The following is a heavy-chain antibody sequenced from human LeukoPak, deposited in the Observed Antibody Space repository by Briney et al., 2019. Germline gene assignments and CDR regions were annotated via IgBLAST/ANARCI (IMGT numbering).Heavy chain of an antibody. CDR1: GYTFTSYG. Sequence: ASVKVSCKASGYTFTSYGISWVRQAPGQGLEWMGWITAYNDNTYYAQKLQGRVTMTTDTSTSTAYMELRSLRSDDAAVYYCARDLRRGSSSWYVSGGDYWGQGTLVTVSS. D-gene: IGHD6-13*01. CDR2: ITAYNDNT. CDR3: ARDLRRGSSSWYVSGGDY. J-gene: IGHJ4*02. V-gene: IGHV1-18*01.